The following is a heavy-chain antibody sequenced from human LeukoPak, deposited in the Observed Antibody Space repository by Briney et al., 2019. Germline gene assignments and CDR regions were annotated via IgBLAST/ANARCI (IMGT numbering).Heavy chain of an antibody. V-gene: IGHV3-23*01. Sequence: TGGPLRLSCAASGFTFSRSAMSWVRQAPGKGLEWVSCITGSGVGTYYADSVKGRFTISRDNSKNTLYLQMDSLRGEDTAVYYCAKEYYYDFWGQGALVTVSS. CDR2: ITGSGVGT. J-gene: IGHJ4*02. CDR3: AKEYYYDF. CDR1: GFTFSRSA.